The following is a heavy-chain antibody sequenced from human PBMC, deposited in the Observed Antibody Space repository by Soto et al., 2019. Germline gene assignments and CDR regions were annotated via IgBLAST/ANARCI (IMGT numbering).Heavy chain of an antibody. Sequence: SETLSLTCAVYGGSFSGYYWSWIRQPPGKGLEWIGEINHSGSTNYNPSLKSRVTISVDTSKNQFSLKLSSLTAADTAVYYCAKGHSSGCNGGRFHCFDPWGKETRSTASS. CDR3: AKGHSSGCNGGRFHCFDP. V-gene: IGHV4-34*01. CDR2: INHSGST. CDR1: GGSFSGYY. J-gene: IGHJ5*02. D-gene: IGHD6-25*01.